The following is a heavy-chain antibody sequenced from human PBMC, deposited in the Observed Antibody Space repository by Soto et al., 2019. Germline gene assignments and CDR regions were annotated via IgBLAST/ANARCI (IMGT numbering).Heavy chain of an antibody. CDR3: ARGGERGYDFDYYYYMDV. J-gene: IGHJ6*03. V-gene: IGHV1-8*01. CDR2: MNPNSGNT. D-gene: IGHD5-12*01. Sequence: ASVKVSCKASGYTFTSYDINWVRQATGQGLEWMGWMNPNSGNTGYAQKFQGRVTMTRNTSISTAYMELSSLRSEDTAVYYCARGGERGYDFDYYYYMDVWGKGTTVTVSS. CDR1: GYTFTSYD.